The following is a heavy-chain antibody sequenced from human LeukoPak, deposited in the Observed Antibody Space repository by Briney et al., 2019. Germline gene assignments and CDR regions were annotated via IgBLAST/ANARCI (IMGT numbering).Heavy chain of an antibody. Sequence: PGGSLRLSCAASGFTFSSYAMHWVRQAPGKGLEYVSAISSNGGSTYYANSVKGRFTISRDNSKNTLYLQMGSLRAEDMAVYYCARDTSYYYDSSGPMDYWGQGTLVTVSS. D-gene: IGHD3-22*01. J-gene: IGHJ4*02. CDR2: ISSNGGST. V-gene: IGHV3-64*01. CDR1: GFTFSSYA. CDR3: ARDTSYYYDSSGPMDY.